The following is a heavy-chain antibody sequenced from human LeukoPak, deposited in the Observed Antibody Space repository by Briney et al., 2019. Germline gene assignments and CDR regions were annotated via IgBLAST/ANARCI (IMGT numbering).Heavy chain of an antibody. CDR2: MNPNSGNT. CDR3: ARSIRVATGFDY. D-gene: IGHD5-12*01. CDR1: GYTFTSYD. Sequence: ASVKVSCKASGYTFTSYDINWVRQATGQGLEWMGWMNPNSGNTGYAQKFQGRVTMTRNTSISTAYMELSSLRSEDTAVYYCARSIRVATGFDYWGQGTLVTVSS. J-gene: IGHJ4*02. V-gene: IGHV1-8*01.